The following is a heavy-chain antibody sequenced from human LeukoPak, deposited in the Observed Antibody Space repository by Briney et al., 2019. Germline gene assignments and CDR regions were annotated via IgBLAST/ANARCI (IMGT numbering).Heavy chain of an antibody. D-gene: IGHD3-16*02. CDR2: IYYSGST. J-gene: IGHJ4*02. CDR3: ARAPYDYAWGSYRPWYFDY. V-gene: IGHV4-59*01. Sequence: SETLSLTCTVSGGSISSYYWSWIRQPPGKGLEWIGYIYYSGSTNYNPSLKSRVTISVDTSKNQFSLKLSSVTAADTAVYYCARAPYDYAWGSYRPWYFDYWGQGTLVTVSS. CDR1: GGSISSYY.